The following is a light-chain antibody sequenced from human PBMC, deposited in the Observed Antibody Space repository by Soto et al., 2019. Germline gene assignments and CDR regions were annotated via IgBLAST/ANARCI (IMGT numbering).Light chain of an antibody. CDR1: QFISNS. Sequence: EIVMTQSPATLSVSPGERVTLSCRASQFISNSLAWYQQRPGQPPRLLIYSASTRATGIPARFSGSGSGTEFTLTISSLQSEDFAVYYCQQYDNWPPLSFGGGTKV. J-gene: IGKJ4*01. CDR3: QQYDNWPPLS. CDR2: SAS. V-gene: IGKV3-15*01.